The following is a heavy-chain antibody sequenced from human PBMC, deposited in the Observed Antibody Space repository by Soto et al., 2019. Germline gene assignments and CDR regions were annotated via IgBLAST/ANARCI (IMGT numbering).Heavy chain of an antibody. CDR2: IYHSGST. Sequence: SETLSLTSAVSGGSISSGGYSWSWIRQPPGKGLEWIGYIYHSGSTYYNPSLKSRVTISVDRSKNQFSLKLSSVTAADTAVYYCAREYCISTSCYGENWFDPWGQGTLVTVSS. CDR1: GGSISSGGYS. V-gene: IGHV4-30-2*01. CDR3: AREYCISTSCYGENWFDP. J-gene: IGHJ5*02. D-gene: IGHD2-2*01.